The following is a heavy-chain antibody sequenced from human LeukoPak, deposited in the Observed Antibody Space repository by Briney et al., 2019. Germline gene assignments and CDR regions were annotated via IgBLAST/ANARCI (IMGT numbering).Heavy chain of an antibody. Sequence: GGSLRLSCAVSGFTFSAYSMNWVRQAPGKGLEWVSFISGSSSAKYYADSVKGRFTISRDNAKNSLYLQMNSLRAEDTAVYYCARAYRGAYYDNSGSFDYWGQGTLVTVSS. CDR1: GFTFSAYS. V-gene: IGHV3-48*01. CDR2: ISGSSSAK. CDR3: ARAYRGAYYDNSGSFDY. D-gene: IGHD3-22*01. J-gene: IGHJ4*02.